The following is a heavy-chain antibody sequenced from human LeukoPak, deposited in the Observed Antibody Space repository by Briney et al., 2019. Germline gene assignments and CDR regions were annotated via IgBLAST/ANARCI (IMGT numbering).Heavy chain of an antibody. Sequence: SETLSLTCAVYGGSFSGYYWSWIRQPPGKGLEWIGEINDSGSTNYNPSLKSRVTISVDTSKNQFSLKLSSVTAADTAVYYCARGPSRLGYCSGGSCYPGLGYYYYGMDVWGKGTTVTVSS. D-gene: IGHD2-15*01. CDR1: GGSFSGYY. J-gene: IGHJ6*04. CDR2: INDSGST. V-gene: IGHV4-34*01. CDR3: ARGPSRLGYCSGGSCYPGLGYYYYGMDV.